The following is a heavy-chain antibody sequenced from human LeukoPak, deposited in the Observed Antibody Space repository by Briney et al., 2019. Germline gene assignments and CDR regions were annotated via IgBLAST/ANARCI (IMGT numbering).Heavy chain of an antibody. J-gene: IGHJ4*02. V-gene: IGHV4-34*01. Sequence: PSETLSLTCAVYGGSFSGYYWSWIRQPPGKGLEWIGEINHSGSTNYNPSLKSRVTISVDTSKNQFSLKLSSVTAADTAVYYCAGGTKWLRYCDYWGQGTLVTVSS. CDR2: INHSGST. CDR3: AGGTKWLRYCDY. CDR1: GGSFSGYY. D-gene: IGHD5-12*01.